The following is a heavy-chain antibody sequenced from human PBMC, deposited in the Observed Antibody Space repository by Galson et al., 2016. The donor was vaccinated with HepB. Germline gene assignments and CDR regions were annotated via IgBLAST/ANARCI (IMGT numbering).Heavy chain of an antibody. CDR3: ARGTTCRGVRCFLFDP. CDR1: GGSISSGGYY. J-gene: IGHJ5*02. V-gene: IGHV4-31*03. CDR2: IYYSGST. D-gene: IGHD2-15*01. Sequence: TLSLTCTVSGGSISSGGYYWTWIRQHPAKGLEWIGYIYYSGSTYYNSSLTTRGIISVDTSKNQFSLLLSSVTAADTAVDYCARGTTCRGVRCFLFDPWGQGTLVTVSS.